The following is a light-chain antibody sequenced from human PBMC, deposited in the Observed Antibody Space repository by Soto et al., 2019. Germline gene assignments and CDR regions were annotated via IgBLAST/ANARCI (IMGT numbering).Light chain of an antibody. J-gene: IGKJ1*01. CDR3: QQYNNWPRT. CDR1: QNLGSGY. V-gene: IGKV3-20*01. CDR2: AAS. Sequence: EIVLTQSPGPLPLSPFGSPTPSRMPSQNLGSGYLAWYQQKPGQAPRILIYAASSRATGIPDRFSGSGSGTEFTLTISSLQSEDFAVYYCQQYNNWPRTFGQGTKVDIK.